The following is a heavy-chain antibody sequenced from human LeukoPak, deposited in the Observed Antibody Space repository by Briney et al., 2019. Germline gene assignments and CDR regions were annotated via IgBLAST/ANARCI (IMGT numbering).Heavy chain of an antibody. D-gene: IGHD3-22*01. CDR2: IYYNGNT. Sequence: PSETLSLTCTVSGGSISSGSYYWSWIRQHPGKGLEWIGYIYYNGNTYYNPSLKSPITISIDKSKNQFSLKLSSVTAADTAVYYCATSHSSGPNLSNWFDPWGQGTLVTVSS. CDR3: ATSHSSGPNLSNWFDP. CDR1: GGSISSGSYY. J-gene: IGHJ5*02. V-gene: IGHV4-31*01.